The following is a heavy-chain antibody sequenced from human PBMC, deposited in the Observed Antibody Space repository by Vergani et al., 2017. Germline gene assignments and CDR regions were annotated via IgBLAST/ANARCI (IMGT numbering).Heavy chain of an antibody. Sequence: EVNLLESGGGQVEAGGSLRLSCVASGFTFSNSAMSWVRQTSGRGLGWVSAISGNGDRTYYADSIKGRFTISGDNSKNTVYLQMNSLKAEDRTTYYCAREERSNTSPFVGDWGQGTLVNV. D-gene: IGHD2/OR15-2a*01. CDR2: ISGNGDRT. CDR3: AREERSNTSPFVGD. CDR1: GFTFSNSA. V-gene: IGHV3-23*01. J-gene: IGHJ4*02.